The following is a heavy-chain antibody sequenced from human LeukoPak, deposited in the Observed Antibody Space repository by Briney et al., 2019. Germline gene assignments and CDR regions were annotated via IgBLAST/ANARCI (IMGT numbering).Heavy chain of an antibody. CDR2: IDWDDDK. Sequence: ESGPTLVNPTQTLTLTCTFSGFSLSTSGMCVSWIRQPPGKALEWLARIDWDDDKYYSTSLKTRLTISKDTSKNQVVLTMTNMDPVDTATYYCAHPRPDYSSGWYFTPPPTDQYYFDYWGQGTLVTVSS. CDR1: GFSLSTSGMC. CDR3: AHPRPDYSSGWYFTPPPTDQYYFDY. J-gene: IGHJ4*02. D-gene: IGHD6-19*01. V-gene: IGHV2-70*12.